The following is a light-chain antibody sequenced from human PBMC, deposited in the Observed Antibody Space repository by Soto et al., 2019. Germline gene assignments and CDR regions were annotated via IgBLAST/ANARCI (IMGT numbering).Light chain of an antibody. CDR2: GAS. V-gene: IGKV3-20*01. CDR1: QSVSSSY. CDR3: QQYGRSPYT. J-gene: IGKJ2*01. Sequence: EIVLTQSPGTLSLSPGERATLSCRASQSVSSSYLAWYQQKPGQAPRLLLYGASSRATGIPDRFSGSASGTDFTLTISRLEPEDCAVYYCQQYGRSPYTFGQGTKLEIK.